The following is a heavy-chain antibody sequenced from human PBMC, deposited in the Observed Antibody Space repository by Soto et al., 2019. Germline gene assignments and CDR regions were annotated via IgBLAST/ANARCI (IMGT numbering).Heavy chain of an antibody. CDR3: ARQGNTVTTEYYFDY. CDR2: IYYSGST. V-gene: IGHV4-39*01. D-gene: IGHD4-17*01. CDR1: GGSISSSSYY. Sequence: SETLSLTCTVSGGSISSSSYYWGWIRQPPGKGLEWIGSIYYSGSTYYNPSLKSRVTISVDTSKNQFSLKLSSVTAADTAVYYCARQGNTVTTEYYFDYWGQGTLVTVSS. J-gene: IGHJ4*02.